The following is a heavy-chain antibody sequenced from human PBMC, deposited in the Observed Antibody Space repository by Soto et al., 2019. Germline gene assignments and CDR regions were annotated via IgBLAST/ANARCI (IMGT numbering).Heavy chain of an antibody. D-gene: IGHD6-13*01. Sequence: QVQLQQWGAGLLKPSETLSLTCAVYGGSFSGYYWSWIRQPPGKGLEWIGEINHSGSTNYNPSLKRRVTLSVDTSKNQFSLKLSSVTAADTAVYYCARGRGYSSSGNWFDPWGQGTLVTVSS. J-gene: IGHJ5*02. V-gene: IGHV4-34*01. CDR3: ARGRGYSSSGNWFDP. CDR1: GGSFSGYY. CDR2: INHSGST.